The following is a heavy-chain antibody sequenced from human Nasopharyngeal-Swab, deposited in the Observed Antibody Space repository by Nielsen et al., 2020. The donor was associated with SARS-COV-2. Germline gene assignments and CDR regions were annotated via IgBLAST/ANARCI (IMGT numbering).Heavy chain of an antibody. CDR3: ARRSGYSGYSLGY. D-gene: IGHD5-12*01. Sequence: GGSLRLSCAASGFTFSNYAMSWVRQAPGKGLEWAANIKQDGSEKYYVDSVKGRFTISRDNAKNSLYLQMNSLRAEDTAVYYCARRSGYSGYSLGYWGQGTLVTVSS. CDR2: IKQDGSEK. V-gene: IGHV3-7*01. CDR1: GFTFSNYA. J-gene: IGHJ4*02.